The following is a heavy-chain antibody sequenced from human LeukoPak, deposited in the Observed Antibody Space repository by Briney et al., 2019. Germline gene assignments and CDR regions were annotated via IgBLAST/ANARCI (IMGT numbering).Heavy chain of an antibody. CDR3: ARSMVRGVIILNY. CDR1: GYTFTGYY. Sequence: ASVKVSCKASGYTFTGYYMHWVRQAPGQGLEWMGWTNPNSGGTNYAQKFQGRVTMTRDTSISTAYMELSRLRSDDTAVYYCARSMVRGVIILNYWGQGTLVTVSS. CDR2: TNPNSGGT. D-gene: IGHD3-10*01. J-gene: IGHJ4*02. V-gene: IGHV1-2*02.